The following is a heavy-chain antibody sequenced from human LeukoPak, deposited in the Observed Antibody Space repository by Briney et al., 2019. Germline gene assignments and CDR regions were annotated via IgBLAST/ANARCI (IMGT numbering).Heavy chain of an antibody. CDR3: ARIEYSSPGFDY. CDR1: GGSISSSSYY. V-gene: IGHV4-39*01. D-gene: IGHD6-6*01. J-gene: IGHJ4*02. CDR2: IYYSGST. Sequence: PSETLSLTCTVSGGSISSSSYYWGWIRQPPGKGLEWIGSIYYSGSTYYNPSLKSRVTISVNTSKNQFSLKLSSVTAADTTVYYCARIEYSSPGFDYWGQGTLVTVSS.